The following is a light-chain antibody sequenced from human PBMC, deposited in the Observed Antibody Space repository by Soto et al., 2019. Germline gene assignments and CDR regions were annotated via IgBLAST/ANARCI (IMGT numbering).Light chain of an antibody. CDR3: QQYDSLPLS. J-gene: IGKJ3*01. Sequence: DIQMTQSPSSLSASVGDRVTITCQASQDISNFLNWYQHKPGKSPKLLINDASNLETGVPSRFSGSGSSTDFTFTINSLQPEYVATYYCQQYDSLPLSFGPGTKVELK. V-gene: IGKV1-33*01. CDR1: QDISNF. CDR2: DAS.